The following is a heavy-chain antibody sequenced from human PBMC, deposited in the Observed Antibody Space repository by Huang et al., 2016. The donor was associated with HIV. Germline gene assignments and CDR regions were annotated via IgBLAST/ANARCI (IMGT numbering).Heavy chain of an antibody. CDR1: GGTFSSYA. CDR3: AKDSGSYPRGYFDY. V-gene: IGHV1-69*01. J-gene: IGHJ4*02. CDR2: IIPICGTA. Sequence: QVQLVQSGAEVKKPGSSVKVSCKASGGTFSSYAISWVGQAPGQGLEGMGGIIPICGTANYAQKFKGRVTITADESTSKADMELSSLRSEDTAVYYCAKDSGSYPRGYFDYWGQGTLVTVSS. D-gene: IGHD1-26*01.